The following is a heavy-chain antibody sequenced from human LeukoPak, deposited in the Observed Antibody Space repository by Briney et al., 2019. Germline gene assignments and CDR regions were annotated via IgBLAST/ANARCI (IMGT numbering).Heavy chain of an antibody. CDR2: INTNTGNP. J-gene: IGHJ4*02. Sequence: ASVKVSCKASGYTFTSYAMNWVRQAPGQGLEWMGWINTNTGNPTYAQGFTGRFVFSLDTSVSTAYLQISSLKAEDTAVYYCARDLYSSGWYAPGDYWGQGTLVTVSS. CDR3: ARDLYSSGWYAPGDY. V-gene: IGHV7-4-1*02. CDR1: GYTFTSYA. D-gene: IGHD6-19*01.